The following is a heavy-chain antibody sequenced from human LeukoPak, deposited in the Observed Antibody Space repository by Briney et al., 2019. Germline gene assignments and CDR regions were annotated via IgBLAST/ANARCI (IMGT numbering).Heavy chain of an antibody. CDR1: AFTFSSYW. Sequence: GGSLRLSCAASAFTFSSYWMHWVRQAPGKGLVGVSRINNDGRSASYADSVKGRFTISRDNTKNTLYLQMNSLRAEDTAVYFCARGTSTALDYWGQGTLVTVSS. CDR2: INNDGRSA. J-gene: IGHJ4*02. V-gene: IGHV3-74*01. CDR3: ARGTSTALDY. D-gene: IGHD5/OR15-5a*01.